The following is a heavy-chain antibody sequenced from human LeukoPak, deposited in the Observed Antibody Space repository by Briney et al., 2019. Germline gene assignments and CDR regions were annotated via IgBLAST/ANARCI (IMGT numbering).Heavy chain of an antibody. D-gene: IGHD1-1*01. CDR1: GGSISSSSYY. CDR2: SEST. Sequence: PSETLSLTCTVSGGSISSSSYYWGWIRQPPGNGLEWIGRSESTYYNPSLKRRVTISVDTSKNQFSVKLSSVTAADTAVYYCARGWNWNGPDYWGKGTLATVPS. CDR3: ARGWNWNGPDY. J-gene: IGHJ4*02. V-gene: IGHV4-39*01.